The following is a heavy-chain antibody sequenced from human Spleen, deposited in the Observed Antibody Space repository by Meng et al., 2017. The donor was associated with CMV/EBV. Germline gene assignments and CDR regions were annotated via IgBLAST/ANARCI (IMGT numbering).Heavy chain of an antibody. CDR3: ARGGGCSDY. D-gene: IGHD2-15*01. Sequence: GESLKISCAASGFTFSSYWMTWVRQAPGKGLEWVANIKQDGSEKYYVDSVKGRFTISRDNAKNSLYLQMNSLRAEDTALYYCARGGGCSDYWGQGTLVTVSS. CDR2: IKQDGSEK. J-gene: IGHJ4*02. CDR1: GFTFSSYW. V-gene: IGHV3-7*01.